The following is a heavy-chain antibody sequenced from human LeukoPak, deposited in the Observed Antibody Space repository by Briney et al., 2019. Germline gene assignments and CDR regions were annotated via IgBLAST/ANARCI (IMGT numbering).Heavy chain of an antibody. J-gene: IGHJ4*02. V-gene: IGHV1-8*01. CDR3: ARGPPNWGYDY. CDR2: MNPNSGNT. Sequence: ASVKVSCKASGYIFTSYDINWVRQATGQGLEWMGWMNPNSGNTGYAQKFQGRVTMTRNTSISTAYMGLSSLRSEDTAVYYCARGPPNWGYDYWGPGTLVTVSS. D-gene: IGHD7-27*01. CDR1: GYIFTSYD.